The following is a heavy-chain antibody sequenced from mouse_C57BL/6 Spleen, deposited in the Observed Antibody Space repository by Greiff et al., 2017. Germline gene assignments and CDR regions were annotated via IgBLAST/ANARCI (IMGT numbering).Heavy chain of an antibody. CDR2: ISSGGDYI. D-gene: IGHD2-3*01. V-gene: IGHV5-9-1*02. Sequence: EVKLVESGEGLVKPGGSLKLSCAASGFTFSSYAMSWVRQTPEKRLEWVAYISSGGDYIYYADTVKGRFTISRDNARNTLYLQMSSLKSEDTAMYYCTRDRDGYYDAMDYWGQGTSVTVSS. J-gene: IGHJ4*01. CDR1: GFTFSSYA. CDR3: TRDRDGYYDAMDY.